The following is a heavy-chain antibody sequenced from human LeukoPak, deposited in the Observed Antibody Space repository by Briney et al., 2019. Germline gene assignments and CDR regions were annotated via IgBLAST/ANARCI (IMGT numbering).Heavy chain of an antibody. V-gene: IGHV3-7*01. CDR3: ARTEGYSSGWPDYYYYMDV. D-gene: IGHD6-19*01. Sequence: GGPLRLPCAASGFTFSRYWMSWVRQAPGKGLEWVANIKQDGSEKYYVDSVKGRFTSSRDNAKNSLYLQMNSLRADDTAVYYCARTEGYSSGWPDYYYYMDVWGKGTTVTISS. CDR1: GFTFSRYW. CDR2: IKQDGSEK. J-gene: IGHJ6*03.